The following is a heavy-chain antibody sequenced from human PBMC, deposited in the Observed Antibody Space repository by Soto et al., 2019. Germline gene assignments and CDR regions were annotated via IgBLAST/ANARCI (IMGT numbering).Heavy chain of an antibody. CDR1: VGTFSSYA. Sequence: SVNVSCKASVGTFSSYAISWVRQAPGQGLEWMGGIIPIFGTANYAQKFQGRVTITADESTSTAYMELSSLRSEDTAVYYCASWDTANPTYYYGMDVWGQGTTVTVSS. J-gene: IGHJ6*02. CDR3: ASWDTANPTYYYGMDV. CDR2: IIPIFGTA. D-gene: IGHD5-18*01. V-gene: IGHV1-69*13.